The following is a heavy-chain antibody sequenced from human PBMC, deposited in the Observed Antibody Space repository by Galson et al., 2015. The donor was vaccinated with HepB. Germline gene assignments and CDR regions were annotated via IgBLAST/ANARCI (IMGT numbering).Heavy chain of an antibody. CDR2: ISSGSSTI. J-gene: IGHJ4*02. V-gene: IGHV3-48*02. CDR1: GFTFSSYS. CDR3: ARRRYYYDNSEL. Sequence: SLRLSCAASGFTFSSYSMNWVRQAPGKGLEWVSYISSGSSTIYYADSVKGRFTISRDNAKNSLYLQMNSLRDEDTAVYYCARRRYYYDNSELWGQGTLVTVSS. D-gene: IGHD3-22*01.